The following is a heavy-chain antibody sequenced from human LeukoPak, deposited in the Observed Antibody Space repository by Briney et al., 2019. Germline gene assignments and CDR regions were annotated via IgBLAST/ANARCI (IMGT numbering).Heavy chain of an antibody. Sequence: SETLSLTCTVSGGSISSSSYYWGWIRQPPGKGLEWIGSIYYSGSTYYNPSLKSRVTISVDTSKNQFSLKLSSVTAADTAVYYCARDRRDILTGYYGRPDYWGQGTLVTVSS. CDR3: ARDRRDILTGYYGRPDY. D-gene: IGHD3-9*01. CDR2: IYYSGST. V-gene: IGHV4-39*07. CDR1: GGSISSSSYY. J-gene: IGHJ4*02.